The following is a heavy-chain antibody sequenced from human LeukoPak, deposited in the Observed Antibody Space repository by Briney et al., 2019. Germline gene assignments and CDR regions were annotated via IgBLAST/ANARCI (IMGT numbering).Heavy chain of an antibody. Sequence: PSETLSLTCAVYGGSFSGYYWSWIRQPPGKGLEWIGEINHSGSTNYNPSLKSRVTISVDTSKNQFSLKLSSVTAADTAVYYCARDNSGYDSPWYFDLWGRGTLVTVSS. CDR2: INHSGST. CDR1: GGSFSGYY. D-gene: IGHD5-12*01. CDR3: ARDNSGYDSPWYFDL. J-gene: IGHJ2*01. V-gene: IGHV4-34*01.